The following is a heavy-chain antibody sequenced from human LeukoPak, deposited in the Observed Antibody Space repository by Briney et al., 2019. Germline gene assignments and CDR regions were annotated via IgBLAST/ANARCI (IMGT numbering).Heavy chain of an antibody. CDR3: ARYCSGGSCYQDI. CDR2: INPNDGDT. Sequence: GASVKVSCKASGYTFTDYYMHWVRQAPGQGFEWTGWINPNDGDTNYAQKFQGRVTMTTDTSTSTAYMELRSLRSDDTAVYYCARYCSGGSCYQDIWGQGTMVTVSS. J-gene: IGHJ3*02. V-gene: IGHV1-2*02. CDR1: GYTFTDYY. D-gene: IGHD2-15*01.